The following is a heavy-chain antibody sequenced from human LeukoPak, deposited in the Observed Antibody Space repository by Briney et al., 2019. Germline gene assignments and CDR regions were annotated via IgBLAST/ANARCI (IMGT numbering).Heavy chain of an antibody. CDR2: ISSGGSSI. J-gene: IGHJ3*02. D-gene: IGHD3-16*01. V-gene: IGHV3-48*03. CDR1: GFTFSSYE. Sequence: GGSLRLSCAASGFTFSSYEFNWVRQAPGKGLEWVSYISSGGSSINYADSVKGRFTISRDDAKRTLYLQMNSLRADDTAIYYCGAARQYVGAFDIWGQGTVVTVSS. CDR3: GAARQYVGAFDI.